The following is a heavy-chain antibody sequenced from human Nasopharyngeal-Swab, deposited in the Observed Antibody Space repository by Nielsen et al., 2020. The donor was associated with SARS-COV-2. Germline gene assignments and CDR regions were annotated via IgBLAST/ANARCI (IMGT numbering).Heavy chain of an antibody. CDR2: IYPGDSDT. V-gene: IGHV5-51*01. J-gene: IGHJ5*02. CDR1: GYSFTSYW. CDR3: AGHPWGLYSSGWDHWFEP. Sequence: GESLKISCKGSGYSFTSYWIGWVRQMPGKGLEWMGIIYPGDSDTRYSPSFQGQVNISADNSLSTAYLQWSSLNASDTAMYYCAGHPWGLYSSGWDHWFEPWGQGTLVTVSS. D-gene: IGHD6-19*01.